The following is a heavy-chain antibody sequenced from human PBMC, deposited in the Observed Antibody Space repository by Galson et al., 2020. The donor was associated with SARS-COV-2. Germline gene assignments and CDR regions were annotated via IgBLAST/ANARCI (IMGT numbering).Heavy chain of an antibody. CDR1: GYIFSDFG. CDR2: VNADNGIT. J-gene: IGHJ4*02. Sequence: ASVKVSCKASGYIFSDFGISWVRQAPGQGLEWMGWVNADNGITTYAQMFQGRVTMTRDTSTSTVYMELRSLRSDDTAVYYCARGLGGDYFDSWGQGTLVTISS. V-gene: IGHV1-18*04. CDR3: ARGLGGDYFDS.